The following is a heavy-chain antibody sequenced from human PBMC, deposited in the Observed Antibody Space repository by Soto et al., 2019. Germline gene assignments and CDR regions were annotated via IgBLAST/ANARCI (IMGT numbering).Heavy chain of an antibody. CDR3: ARVWKSGYYYYYGMDV. V-gene: IGHV1-69*06. J-gene: IGHJ6*02. CDR1: GGTFSSYA. CDR2: IIPIFGTA. Sequence: QVQLVQSGAEVKKPGSSVKVSCKASGGTFSSYAISWVRQAPGQGLEWMGGIIPIFGTANYAQKFQGRVTITADKSTSTAYMEVSSVRSEDTAVYYCARVWKSGYYYYYGMDVWGQGTTVTVSS. D-gene: IGHD3-3*01.